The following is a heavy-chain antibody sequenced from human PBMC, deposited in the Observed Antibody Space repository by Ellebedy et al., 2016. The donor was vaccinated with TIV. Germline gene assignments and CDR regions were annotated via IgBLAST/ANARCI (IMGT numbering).Heavy chain of an antibody. J-gene: IGHJ5*01. Sequence: GESLKISCKASGNDSTSDLIVWVRLMPGRGLEWMGIIYPGDSPIAYRPSFRGHVTISADRSINTAYLQWSSLKASDTAIYYCAKRGLVGDWYASWGQGTPVTVSS. V-gene: IGHV5-51*01. CDR3: AKRGLVGDWYAS. D-gene: IGHD3/OR15-3a*01. CDR2: IYPGDSPI. CDR1: GNDSTSDL.